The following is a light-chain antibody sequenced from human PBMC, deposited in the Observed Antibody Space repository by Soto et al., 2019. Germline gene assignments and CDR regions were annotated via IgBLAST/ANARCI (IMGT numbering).Light chain of an antibody. CDR2: EVS. CDR3: CSYAGSSTVV. V-gene: IGLV2-23*02. CDR1: SSDVGSYNH. Sequence: QYVLTQPASVSGSPGQSITISCTGTSSDVGSYNHVSWYQQHPGKAPKLMIYEVSKRPSGVSNRFSGSKSGNTASLTISGLQAEDEADYYCCSYAGSSTVVFGGGTKVTVL. J-gene: IGLJ3*02.